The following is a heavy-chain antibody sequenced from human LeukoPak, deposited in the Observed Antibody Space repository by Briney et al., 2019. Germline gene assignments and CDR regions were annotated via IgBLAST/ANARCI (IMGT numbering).Heavy chain of an antibody. J-gene: IGHJ1*01. Sequence: GGSLRLSCAASGFTFSSYSMNWVRQAPGKGLEWVSSISSSSSYIYYADSVKGRFTISRDNAKNSLYLQMNSLRAEDTAVYYCAMKSRYYDSWFQHWGQGTLVTVSS. CDR2: ISSSSSYI. CDR1: GFTFSSYS. D-gene: IGHD3-22*01. CDR3: AMKSRYYDSWFQH. V-gene: IGHV3-21*01.